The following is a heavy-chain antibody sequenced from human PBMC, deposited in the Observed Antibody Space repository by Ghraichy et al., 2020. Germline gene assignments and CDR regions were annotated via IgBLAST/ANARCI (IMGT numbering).Heavy chain of an antibody. D-gene: IGHD3/OR15-3a*01. CDR1: GFIFSGHY. CDR2: SKNKANSYTT. J-gene: IGHJ4*02. CDR3: CRWTAGAPDY. Sequence: GGSLRLSCAASGFIFSGHYMDWVRQAPGKGLEWVGRSKNKANSYTTEYSASGKGRFTISRDDLRSSLYLQMKSLKTEDPGGDYCCRWTAGAPDYWGQGTLVIVSS. V-gene: IGHV3-72*01.